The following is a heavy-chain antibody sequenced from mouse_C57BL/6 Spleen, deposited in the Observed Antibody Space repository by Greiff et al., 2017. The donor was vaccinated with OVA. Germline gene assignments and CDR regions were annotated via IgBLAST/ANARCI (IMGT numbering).Heavy chain of an antibody. V-gene: IGHV1-20*01. J-gene: IGHJ3*01. CDR1: GYSFTGYF. CDR3: ARWDYDEEGTY. D-gene: IGHD2-4*01. Sequence: VQLMESGPELVKPGDSVKISCKASGYSFTGYFMNWVMQSHGKSLEWIGRINPYNGDTFYNQKFKGKATLTVDKSSSTAHMELRSLTSEDSAVYYCARWDYDEEGTYWGQGTLVTVSA. CDR2: INPYNGDT.